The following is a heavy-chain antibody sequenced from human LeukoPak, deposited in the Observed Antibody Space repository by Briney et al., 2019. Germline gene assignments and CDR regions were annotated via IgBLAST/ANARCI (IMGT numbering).Heavy chain of an antibody. CDR3: ARDRESQWLATD. V-gene: IGHV4-34*01. Sequence: SETLSLTCAVYGGSFSGYYWSWIRQPPGKGLEWIGEINHSGSTNYNPSLKSRVTISVDTSKNQFSLKLSSVTAADTAVYYCARDRESQWLATDWGQGTLVTVSS. CDR2: INHSGST. CDR1: GGSFSGYY. J-gene: IGHJ4*02. D-gene: IGHD6-19*01.